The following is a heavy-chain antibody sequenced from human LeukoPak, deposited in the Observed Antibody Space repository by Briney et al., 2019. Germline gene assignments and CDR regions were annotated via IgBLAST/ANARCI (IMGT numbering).Heavy chain of an antibody. D-gene: IGHD5-18*01. CDR2: ISTSSDYK. CDR3: ARKDTIMDFYWYLGL. V-gene: IGHV3-21*01. J-gene: IGHJ2*01. Sequence: PGGSLRLSCGASGFSFSSYAMNWVRQAPGKGLEWVSGISTSSDYKYYADSVKGRFTISRDNAKNSLFLQMNSLRAEDTAVYHCARKDTIMDFYWYLGLWGRGTPVTVSS. CDR1: GFSFSSYA.